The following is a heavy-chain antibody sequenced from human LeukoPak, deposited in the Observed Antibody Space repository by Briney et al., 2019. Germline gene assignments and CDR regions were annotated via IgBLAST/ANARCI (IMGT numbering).Heavy chain of an antibody. D-gene: IGHD1-7*01. CDR1: GDSVSSNSAA. CDR2: TYYRSKWYN. J-gene: IGHJ4*02. V-gene: IGHV6-1*01. CDR3: ARDDLYLTGTLGYYFDY. Sequence: SQTLSLTCAISGDSVSSNSAAWNWIRQSPSRGLEWLGRTYYRSKWYNDYAVSVKSRITINPDTSKNQFSLQLNSVTPEDTAVYYCARDDLYLTGTLGYYFDYWGQGTLVTVSS.